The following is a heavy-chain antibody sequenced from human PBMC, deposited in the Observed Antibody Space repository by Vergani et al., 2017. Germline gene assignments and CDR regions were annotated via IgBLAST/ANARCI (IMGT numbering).Heavy chain of an antibody. CDR3: AKDLGYCSGGSCYLASFDY. V-gene: IGHV3-23*04. Sequence: EVQLVESGGGLVQPGGSLRLSCAASGFTFSSYAMSWVRQAPGKGLEWVSAISGSGGSTYYADSVKGRFTISRDNSKNTLYLQMNSLRAEDTAVYYCAKDLGYCSGGSCYLASFDYWGQGTLVTVSS. CDR1: GFTFSSYA. CDR2: ISGSGGST. J-gene: IGHJ4*02. D-gene: IGHD2-15*01.